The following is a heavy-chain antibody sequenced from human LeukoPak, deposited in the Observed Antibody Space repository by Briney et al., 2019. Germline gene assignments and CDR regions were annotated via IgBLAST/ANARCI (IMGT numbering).Heavy chain of an antibody. CDR1: GDSFSNYY. CDR2: ISYSGST. V-gene: IGHV4-59*08. J-gene: IGHJ4*02. CDR3: ARSRGSLLSYCAGDCSAFDH. D-gene: IGHD2-21*02. Sequence: SETLSLTCIVSGDSFSNYYWSWIRQPPGKGLEWIGYISYSGSTNYNPSLKSRVAISVDTSKNQFSLKVTPVTAADTAVYYCARSRGSLLSYCAGDCSAFDHWGQGTLVTVSS.